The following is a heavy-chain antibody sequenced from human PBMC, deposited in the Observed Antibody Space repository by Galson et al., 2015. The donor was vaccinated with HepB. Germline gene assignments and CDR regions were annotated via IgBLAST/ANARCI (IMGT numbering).Heavy chain of an antibody. J-gene: IGHJ4*02. CDR2: IRHLASAE. D-gene: IGHD3-10*02. CDR1: GFTFRNYW. Sequence: SLRLSCAASGFTFRNYWMTWVRQAPGKGLEWVANIRHLASAEFYVDSVKGRFTISRDDAKNSLFLQMNSLRAEDTAVYYCARSLSVDLSPRFGLHFDYWGQGTLVTVSS. V-gene: IGHV3-7*01. CDR3: ARSLSVDLSPRFGLHFDY.